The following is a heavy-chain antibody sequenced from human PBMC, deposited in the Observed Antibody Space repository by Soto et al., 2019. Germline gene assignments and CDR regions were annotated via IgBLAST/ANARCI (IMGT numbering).Heavy chain of an antibody. CDR3: AERFSDAWEAGMDV. CDR2: IGGAGNDI. V-gene: IGHV3-23*04. CDR1: GFAFSNFH. Sequence: EMQVVESGGGLVQPGGSLRLSCAASGFAFSNFHMNWVRQAPGKGLQWVATIGGAGNDIHYADSVEGRFIVSRDNSKNTLHLQMAGMRDEATAIYYCAERFSDAWEAGMDVWGQGTTVTVSS. D-gene: IGHD1-26*01. J-gene: IGHJ6*02.